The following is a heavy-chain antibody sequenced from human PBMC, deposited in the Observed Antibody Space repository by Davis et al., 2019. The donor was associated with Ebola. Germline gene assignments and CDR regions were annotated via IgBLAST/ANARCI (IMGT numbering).Heavy chain of an antibody. CDR2: IRQDGGET. CDR3: ARDAVPAAQDY. D-gene: IGHD2-2*01. V-gene: IGHV3-7*03. CDR1: GFAFSIHW. Sequence: PAGSLTLSCAAASGFAFSIHWMTWVRQAPGKGLEWVANIRQDGGETYYADSVKGRFAISRDNAKNSLYLQMNSLRAEDTAIYYCARDAVPAAQDYWGQGTLVTVSS. J-gene: IGHJ4*02.